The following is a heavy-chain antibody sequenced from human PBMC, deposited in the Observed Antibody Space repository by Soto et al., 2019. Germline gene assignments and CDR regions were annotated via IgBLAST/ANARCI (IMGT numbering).Heavy chain of an antibody. CDR2: IYYSGST. CDR3: ARGSIANFIDY. Sequence: QLQLQESGPGLVKPSETLSLTCTVSGGSISSSSYYWGWIRQPPGKGLEWIGSIYYSGSTYYNPSLKSRVTISVDTSKNQFSLKLSSVTAADTAVYYCARGSIANFIDYWGQGTLVTVSS. V-gene: IGHV4-39*01. CDR1: GGSISSSSYY. J-gene: IGHJ4*02. D-gene: IGHD1-1*01.